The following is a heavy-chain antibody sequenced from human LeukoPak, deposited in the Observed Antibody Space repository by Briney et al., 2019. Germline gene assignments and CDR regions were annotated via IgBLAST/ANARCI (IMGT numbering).Heavy chain of an antibody. Sequence: SETLSLPCTVSGDSISSYYWSWIRQPPGKGLEWIGYIYYSGGTDYNPSLKSRVTISVDTSKNQFSLRLSSVTAADTAVYYSARLASGSYGPLTPFDYWGQGTLVTVSS. J-gene: IGHJ4*02. CDR2: IYYSGGT. V-gene: IGHV4-59*08. CDR3: ARLASGSYGPLTPFDY. D-gene: IGHD1-26*01. CDR1: GDSISSYY.